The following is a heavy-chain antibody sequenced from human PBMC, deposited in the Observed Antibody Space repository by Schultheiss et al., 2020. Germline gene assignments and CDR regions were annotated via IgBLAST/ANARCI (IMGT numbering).Heavy chain of an antibody. D-gene: IGHD3-22*01. Sequence: TLSLTCAVSGGSISSSNWWSWVRQPPGKGLEWIGEIYHSGSTNYNPSLKSRVTISVDTSKNQFSLKLSSVTAADTAVYYCARDNPSGSSFDYWGQGTLVNVSS. CDR2: IYHSGST. J-gene: IGHJ4*02. CDR3: ARDNPSGSSFDY. V-gene: IGHV4-4*02. CDR1: GGSISSSNW.